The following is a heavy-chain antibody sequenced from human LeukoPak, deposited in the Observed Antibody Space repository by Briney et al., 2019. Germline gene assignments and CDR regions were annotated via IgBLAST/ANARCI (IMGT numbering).Heavy chain of an antibody. CDR2: VNCNGQDT. CDR1: GFTVLSFG. Sequence: GENLRLTRSGSGFTVLSFGMRWGPQTPGKGLVGVASVNCNGQDTNYADFGKGRFTISRDNSKDTLFLDMDSLRTEDTAVYYCARERRRVDTSLLRSYYFENWGQGTLLTVSS. CDR3: ARERRRVDTSLLRSYYFEN. D-gene: IGHD5-18*01. V-gene: IGHV3-23*01. J-gene: IGHJ4*02.